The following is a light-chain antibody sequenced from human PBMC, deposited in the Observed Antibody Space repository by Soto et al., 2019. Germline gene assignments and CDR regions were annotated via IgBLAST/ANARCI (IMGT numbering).Light chain of an antibody. CDR1: QSVSCSY. Sequence: EIVLTQSPGTLSLYPGERATLSCRASQSVSCSYLAWYQQRPGQAPRLLIYGASSRATGIPDRFSGTGSGTDFTLTISRLEPEDFAVYYCQQSVSSPYTFGQGTKLEIK. V-gene: IGKV3-20*01. CDR3: QQSVSSPYT. CDR2: GAS. J-gene: IGKJ2*01.